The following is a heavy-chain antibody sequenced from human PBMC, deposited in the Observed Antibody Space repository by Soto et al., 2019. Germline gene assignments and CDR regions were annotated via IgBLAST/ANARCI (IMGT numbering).Heavy chain of an antibody. CDR2: ISDSFGT. J-gene: IGHJ4*02. D-gene: IGHD5-18*01. Sequence: GSLRLSCAASGFTFSAYAMSWVRQAPGKGLEWVSTISDSFGTYYADSLKGRFTISRDNSRTTLYLQMNSLRADDTAVYYCAHRGYGSGEDYWGQGTLVTVSS. V-gene: IGHV3-23*01. CDR3: AHRGYGSGEDY. CDR1: GFTFSAYA.